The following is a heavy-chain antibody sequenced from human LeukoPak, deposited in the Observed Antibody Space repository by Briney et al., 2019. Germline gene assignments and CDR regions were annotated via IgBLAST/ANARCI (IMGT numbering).Heavy chain of an antibody. D-gene: IGHD5-18*01. V-gene: IGHV5-51*01. CDR3: ARLTAMPRRYFDY. CDR2: IYPGDSDT. Sequence: GESLKISCKGSGYSFTSYWIGWVRQMPGKALEWMGFIYPGDSDTRYSPSFQGQVTISADKSISTAYLQWSSLKRSDTALYDCARLTAMPRRYFDYWGQRTLVTVSS. CDR1: GYSFTSYW. J-gene: IGHJ4*02.